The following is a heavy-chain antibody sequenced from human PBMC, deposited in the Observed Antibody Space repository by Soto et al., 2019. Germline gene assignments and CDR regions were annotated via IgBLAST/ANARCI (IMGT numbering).Heavy chain of an antibody. D-gene: IGHD2-8*01. CDR1: GGSFSGYY. V-gene: IGHV4-34*01. CDR2: INHSGST. J-gene: IGHJ6*02. Sequence: QVQLQQWGAGLLKPSETLSLTCAVYGGSFSGYYWSWIRQPPGKGLEWIGEINHSGSTNYNQSLKSRVTISVDTSKNQFSLKLSSVTAADTAVYYCARVSGSYCTNGVCYSYYYYGMDVWGQGTTVTVSS. CDR3: ARVSGSYCTNGVCYSYYYYGMDV.